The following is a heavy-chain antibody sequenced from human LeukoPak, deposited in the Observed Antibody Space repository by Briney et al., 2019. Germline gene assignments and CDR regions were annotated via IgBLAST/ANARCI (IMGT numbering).Heavy chain of an antibody. J-gene: IGHJ6*03. V-gene: IGHV1-18*01. CDR1: GYTFTSYG. CDR3: ARSGQWAYYYYYMDV. Sequence: ASVKVSCKASGYTFTSYGISWVRQAPGQGLEWMGWISASNGNTNYAQKLQGRVTMTTDTSTSTAYMELRSLRSDDTAVYYCARSGQWAYYYYYMDVWGKGTTVTVSS. D-gene: IGHD6-19*01. CDR2: ISASNGNT.